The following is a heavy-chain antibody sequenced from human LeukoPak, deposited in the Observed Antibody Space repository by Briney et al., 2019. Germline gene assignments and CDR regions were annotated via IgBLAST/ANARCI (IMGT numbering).Heavy chain of an antibody. CDR2: IKSKTDGGTT. J-gene: IGHJ6*03. V-gene: IGHV3-15*01. CDR3: TTQTGSGSYYWTTINYYYYMDV. Sequence: GGSLRLSCAASGFTCSNAWMSWVRQAPGKGLEWVGRIKSKTDGGTTDYAAPVKGRFTISRDDSKNTLYLQMNSLKTEDTAVYYCTTQTGSGSYYWTTINYYYYMDVWGKGTTVTVSS. CDR1: GFTCSNAW. D-gene: IGHD1-26*01.